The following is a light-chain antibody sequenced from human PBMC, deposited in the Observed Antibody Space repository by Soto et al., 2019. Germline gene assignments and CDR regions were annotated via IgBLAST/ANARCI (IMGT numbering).Light chain of an antibody. J-gene: IGLJ2*01. CDR2: DVN. CDR1: SSDVGAYDF. V-gene: IGLV2-14*01. CDR3: SSYTTSRSVV. Sequence: QSALTQPASVSGSPGQSIAISCTGTSSDVGAYDFVSWYQQHPGKAPKVMIYDVNNRPSGVSNRFFGSKSGNTASLTISGLQAEDEAEYYGSSYTTSRSVVFGGGTKLTVL.